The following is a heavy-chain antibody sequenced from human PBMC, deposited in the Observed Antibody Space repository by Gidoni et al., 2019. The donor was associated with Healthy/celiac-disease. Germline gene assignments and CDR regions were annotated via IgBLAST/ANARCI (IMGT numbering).Heavy chain of an antibody. V-gene: IGHV1-2*02. CDR2: INPNSGGT. Sequence: QVQLLPSAADVKKPVASVTVSCNASGCTFTGYYMHWVRQAPGQGLEWMGWINPNSGGTNYAQKFQGRVTMTRDTSISTAYMELSRLRSDETAVYYCARMNPQAGAFDIWGQGTMVTVSS. J-gene: IGHJ3*02. CDR3: ARMNPQAGAFDI. CDR1: GCTFTGYY.